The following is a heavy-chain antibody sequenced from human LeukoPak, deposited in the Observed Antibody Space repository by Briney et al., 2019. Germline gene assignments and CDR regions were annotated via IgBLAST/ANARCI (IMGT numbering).Heavy chain of an antibody. CDR3: ARGIRFLPYYFDY. CDR1: GGSISSYY. V-gene: IGHV4-59*01. J-gene: IGHJ4*02. Sequence: SETLSLTCTVSGGSISSYYWSWIRQPPGKGLEWIGYIYYSGSTNYNPSLKSRVTISVDTSKNQFSLKLNSVTAADTAVYYCARGIRFLPYYFDYWGQGTLVTVSS. CDR2: IYYSGST. D-gene: IGHD3-3*01.